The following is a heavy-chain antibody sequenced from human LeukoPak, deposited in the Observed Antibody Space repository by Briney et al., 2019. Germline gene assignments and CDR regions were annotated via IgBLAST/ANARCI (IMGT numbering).Heavy chain of an antibody. V-gene: IGHV3-15*01. D-gene: IGHD3-22*01. CDR1: GFTFSNAW. Sequence: PGGSLRPSCAASGFTFSNAWMSWVRQAPGKGLEWVGRIKSKTDGGTTDYAAPVKGRFTISRDDSKNTLYLQMNSLKTEDTAVYYCTTGSMNQYYYDSSGFDYWGQGTLVTVSS. J-gene: IGHJ4*02. CDR2: IKSKTDGGTT. CDR3: TTGSMNQYYYDSSGFDY.